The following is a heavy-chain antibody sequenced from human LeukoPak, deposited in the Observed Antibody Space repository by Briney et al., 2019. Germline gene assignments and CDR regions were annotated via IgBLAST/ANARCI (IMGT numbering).Heavy chain of an antibody. J-gene: IGHJ5*02. CDR3: AREGLRWRYCSSTSCPKGRYNWFDP. D-gene: IGHD2-2*01. CDR2: INPTSCCT. V-gene: IGHV1-2*02. Sequence: TVKGKNVDCGRHRIVKKNEWRELINPTSCCTNYAQKFQGRVTMTRDTSISTAYMELSRLRSDDTAVYYCAREGLRWRYCSSTSCPKGRYNWFDPWGQGTLVTISS. CDR1: TVKGKN.